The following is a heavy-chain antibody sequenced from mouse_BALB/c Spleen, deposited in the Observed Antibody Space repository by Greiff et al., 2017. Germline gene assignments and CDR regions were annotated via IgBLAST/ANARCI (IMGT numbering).Heavy chain of an antibody. CDR3: ARSGGNPAMDY. J-gene: IGHJ4*01. Sequence: EVQLQQSGAELVRPGALVKLSCKASGFNIKDYYMHWVKQRPEQGLEWIGWIDPENGNTIYDPKFQGKASITADTSSNTAYLQLSSLTSEDTAVYYGARSGGNPAMDYWGQGTSVTVSS. CDR2: IDPENGNT. V-gene: IGHV14-1*02. D-gene: IGHD1-1*02. CDR1: GFNIKDYY.